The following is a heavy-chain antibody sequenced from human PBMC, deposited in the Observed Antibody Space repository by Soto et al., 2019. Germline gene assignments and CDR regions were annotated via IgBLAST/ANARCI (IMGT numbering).Heavy chain of an antibody. CDR2: LVPVFGTA. J-gene: IGHJ4*02. V-gene: IGHV1-69*06. Sequence: QVQLVQSGAEVKKPGSSVKVSCKASGGTFSSLAISWVRQAPGQGLEWMGGLVPVFGTANYAQKFQDRVTITADKSTSTSYMELSSLRSEDTAVYYCARSPGVFEYWGQGSLVTVSS. CDR3: ARSPGVFEY. D-gene: IGHD3-10*01. CDR1: GGTFSSLA.